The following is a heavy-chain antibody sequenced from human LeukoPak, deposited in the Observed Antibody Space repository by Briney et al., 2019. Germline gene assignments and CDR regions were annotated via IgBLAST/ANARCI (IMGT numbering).Heavy chain of an antibody. V-gene: IGHV3-48*01. CDR1: GFTFRTYN. CDR2: ITSGGTTI. D-gene: IGHD4-17*01. J-gene: IGHJ4*02. Sequence: GGSLRLSCAASGFTFRTYNMNWVRQAPGKGLEWVSYITSGGTTIYYADSVKGRFTISRDNAKNSLYLQMNSLRAEDTAVYYCARDYSTGTTFFDYWGQGTLVTVSS. CDR3: ARDYSTGTTFFDY.